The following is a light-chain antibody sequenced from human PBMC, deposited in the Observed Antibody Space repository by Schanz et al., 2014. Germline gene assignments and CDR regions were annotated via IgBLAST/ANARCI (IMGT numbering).Light chain of an antibody. Sequence: QSVLTQPPSVSGAPGQRVTISCAGSRSNIGADYDVHWYQQFPGTAPKLLIYGNNNRPSGVPDRFSGSKSGTSASLAITGLQAEDEADYYCTSYTTTSTLVFGTGTKLTVL. CDR1: RSNIGADYD. J-gene: IGLJ1*01. V-gene: IGLV1-40*01. CDR3: TSYTTTSTLV. CDR2: GNN.